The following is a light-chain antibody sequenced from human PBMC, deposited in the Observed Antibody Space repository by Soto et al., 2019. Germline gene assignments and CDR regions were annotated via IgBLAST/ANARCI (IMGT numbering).Light chain of an antibody. Sequence: EIVLTQSPATLSLSPGERATLSFRASQSISNYLAWYQQKPGQAPRLLIYDASNRATGIPDRFSGSGSGTDFSLTIRRLEPDDFAVYYCQKYGNFWTFGQGTKVDI. CDR2: DAS. CDR3: QKYGNFWT. CDR1: QSISNY. J-gene: IGKJ1*01. V-gene: IGKV3-11*01.